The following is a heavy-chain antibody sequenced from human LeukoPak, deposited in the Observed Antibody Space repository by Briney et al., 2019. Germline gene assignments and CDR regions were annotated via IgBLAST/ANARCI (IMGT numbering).Heavy chain of an antibody. Sequence: PSETLSLTCTVSGGSISSYYWSWIRQPPGKGLEWIGYIYYSGSTNYNPSLKSRVTISVDTSKNQFSLKLSSVTAADTAVYYCARVGIAAAVYFDYWGQGTLVTVSS. CDR3: ARVGIAAAVYFDY. J-gene: IGHJ4*02. V-gene: IGHV4-59*01. CDR2: IYYSGST. D-gene: IGHD6-13*01. CDR1: GGSISSYY.